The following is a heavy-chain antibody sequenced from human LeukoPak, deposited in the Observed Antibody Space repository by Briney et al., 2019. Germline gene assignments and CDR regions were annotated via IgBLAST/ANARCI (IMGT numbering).Heavy chain of an antibody. CDR1: GFTFTSSA. CDR2: IVVGSGNT. Sequence: SVKVSCKASGFTFTSSAMQWVRQAREQRLEWIGWIVVGSGNTNYAQKFQERVTISRDMYTSTAYMELSSLRSENTAVYYCAVTHSYPSDYWGQGTLVTVSS. J-gene: IGHJ4*02. D-gene: IGHD5-18*01. V-gene: IGHV1-58*02. CDR3: AVTHSYPSDY.